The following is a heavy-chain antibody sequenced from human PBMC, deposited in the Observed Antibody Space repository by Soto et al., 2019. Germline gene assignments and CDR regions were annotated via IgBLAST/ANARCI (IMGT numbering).Heavy chain of an antibody. Sequence: ASVKVSCKASGYTFSSYGISWVRQAPGEGLEWMGWISAYNGNTNYAQKLQGRVTMTTDTSTSTAYMELRSLRSDDTAVYYCARGGVGDYYDSSGYSSLLYWGQGTLVTVSS. V-gene: IGHV1-18*04. D-gene: IGHD3-22*01. CDR3: ARGGVGDYYDSSGYSSLLY. J-gene: IGHJ4*02. CDR1: GYTFSSYG. CDR2: ISAYNGNT.